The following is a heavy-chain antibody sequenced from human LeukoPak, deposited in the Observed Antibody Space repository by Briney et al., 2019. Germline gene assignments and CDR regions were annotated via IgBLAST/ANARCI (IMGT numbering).Heavy chain of an antibody. D-gene: IGHD1-26*01. CDR3: TRVVLVGTTYSYFDY. Sequence: GGSLRLSCAASGFTFSDHYMDWVRQAPGKGLEWVGRTRKKTNSYTTEYATSVKGRFTISRDDSKNSLYLQMNSLKAEDTAVYYCTRVVLVGTTYSYFDYWGQGTLVTVSS. V-gene: IGHV3-72*01. J-gene: IGHJ4*02. CDR2: TRKKTNSYTT. CDR1: GFTFSDHY.